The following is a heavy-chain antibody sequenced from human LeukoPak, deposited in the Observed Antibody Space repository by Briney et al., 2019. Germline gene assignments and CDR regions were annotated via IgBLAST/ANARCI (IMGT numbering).Heavy chain of an antibody. J-gene: IGHJ3*02. CDR2: IYHSGNT. CDR3: AKSNGYGLVDI. Sequence: SETLSLTCTVSGYSISSVYYWGWIRQPPGRGLEWIGSIYHSGNTYYNPSLKSRVTISVDTSKNQFSLNLSSVTAADTAVYYCAKSNGYGLVDIWGQGTMVTVSS. CDR1: GYSISSVYY. D-gene: IGHD3-10*01. V-gene: IGHV4-38-2*02.